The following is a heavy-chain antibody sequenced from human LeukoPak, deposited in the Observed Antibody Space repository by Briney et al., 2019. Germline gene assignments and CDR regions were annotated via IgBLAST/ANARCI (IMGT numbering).Heavy chain of an antibody. Sequence: PGGSLRLSCAASGFTFSSYRMSWVRQAPGKGLEWVANIKQDGSEKYYVDSVKGRFTISRDNAKNSLYLQMNSLRAEDTAVYYCARGVIGIDYWGQGTLVTVSS. CDR1: GFTFSSYR. D-gene: IGHD3-22*01. V-gene: IGHV3-7*03. CDR2: IKQDGSEK. CDR3: ARGVIGIDY. J-gene: IGHJ4*02.